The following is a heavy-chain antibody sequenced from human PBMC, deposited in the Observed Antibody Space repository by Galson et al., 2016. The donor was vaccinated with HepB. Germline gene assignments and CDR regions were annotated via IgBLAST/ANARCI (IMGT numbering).Heavy chain of an antibody. CDR3: AKFASGTYYLDSFDY. CDR1: GFTFRSYA. Sequence: SLRPSCAASGFTFRSYAMTWVRQAPGKGLEWVSTISGSGGSTYHADSVKGRFTISSDNSKNTVYLQMNSLRAEDTAVYYCAKFASGTYYLDSFDYWGKGTLVTVSS. J-gene: IGHJ4*02. V-gene: IGHV3-23*01. D-gene: IGHD3-10*01. CDR2: ISGSGGST.